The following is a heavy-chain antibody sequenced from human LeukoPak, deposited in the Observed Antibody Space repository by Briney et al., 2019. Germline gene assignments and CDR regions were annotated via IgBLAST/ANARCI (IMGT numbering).Heavy chain of an antibody. D-gene: IGHD4-17*01. V-gene: IGHV1-24*01. Sequence: ASVKVSCKISGYTLTGVSMHWVRQAPGKGLEWMGGFDPADGEPIYAQKFQGRVTMSGDTSTDTAYMDLSSLRSEDTAVYYCATEVVGYGDVHYFDSWGQGTLVTVSS. CDR1: GYTLTGVS. J-gene: IGHJ4*02. CDR2: FDPADGEP. CDR3: ATEVVGYGDVHYFDS.